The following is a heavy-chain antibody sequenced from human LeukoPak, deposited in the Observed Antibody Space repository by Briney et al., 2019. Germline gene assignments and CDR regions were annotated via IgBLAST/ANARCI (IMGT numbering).Heavy chain of an antibody. J-gene: IGHJ4*02. V-gene: IGHV4-34*01. D-gene: IGHD4-17*01. CDR3: ARGDDYGDYYFDY. CDR2: INHSGST. CDR1: GGSFSGYY. Sequence: PSETLSLTCAVYGGSFSGYYWSWIRQPPGKGLEWIGEINHSGSTNYNPSLKSRVTMSVDTSKNQFSLKLSSVTAADTAVYYCARGDDYGDYYFDYWGQGTLVTVSS.